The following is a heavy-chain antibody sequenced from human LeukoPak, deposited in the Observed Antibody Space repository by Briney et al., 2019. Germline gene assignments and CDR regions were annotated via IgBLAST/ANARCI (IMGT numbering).Heavy chain of an antibody. V-gene: IGHV1-46*01. CDR2: INPSGGST. J-gene: IGHJ6*02. Sequence: GASVKVSCKASGYTFTSYYMHWVRQAPGQGLEWMGIINPSGGSTSYAQKFLGRVTMTRDTSTSTVYMELSSLRSEDTAVYYCAREGSGGSRRPDNYYYYGMDVWGQGTTVTVSS. CDR3: AREGSGGSRRPDNYYYYGMDV. CDR1: GYTFTSYY. D-gene: IGHD2-15*01.